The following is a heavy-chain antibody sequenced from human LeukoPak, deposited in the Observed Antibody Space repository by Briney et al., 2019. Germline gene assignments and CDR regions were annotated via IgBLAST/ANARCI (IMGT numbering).Heavy chain of an antibody. Sequence: SETLSLTCAVYGGSFSGYYWSWIRQPPGKGLEWIGEINHSGSTNYNPSLKSRVTISVDTSKNQFSLKLSSVTAADTAVYYCARSKRGYSYWGQGTLVTVSS. J-gene: IGHJ4*02. D-gene: IGHD5-18*01. V-gene: IGHV4-34*01. CDR2: INHSGST. CDR1: GGSFSGYY. CDR3: ARSKRGYSY.